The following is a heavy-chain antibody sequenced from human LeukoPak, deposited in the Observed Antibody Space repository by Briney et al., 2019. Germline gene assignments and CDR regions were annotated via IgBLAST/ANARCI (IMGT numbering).Heavy chain of an antibody. J-gene: IGHJ3*02. CDR1: GYTFTRYG. D-gene: IGHD3-22*01. CDR2: ISAYNGDT. Sequence: SVNVSCKASGYTFTRYGITWVRQAPGQGLEWMGWISAYNGDTNYAQKLQGRVTMTTDTSTSTAYMELRSLRSDDTAVYYCASLKNYYDSSGNLVTDAFDIWGQGTMVTVSS. V-gene: IGHV1-18*01. CDR3: ASLKNYYDSSGNLVTDAFDI.